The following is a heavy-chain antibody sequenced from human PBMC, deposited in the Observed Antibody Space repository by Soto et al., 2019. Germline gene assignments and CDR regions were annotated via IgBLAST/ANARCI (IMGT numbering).Heavy chain of an antibody. CDR1: GFTFSSYA. Sequence: QVQLVESGGGVVQPGRSLRLSCAASGFTFSSYAMHWVRQAPGKGLEWVAVISYDGSNKYYADSVKGRFTISRDNSKNTLYLQMNSLRAEDTAVYYCARDGVLRFLEWLLHNSTWFDPWGQGTLVTVSS. V-gene: IGHV3-30-3*01. CDR3: ARDGVLRFLEWLLHNSTWFDP. J-gene: IGHJ5*02. D-gene: IGHD3-3*01. CDR2: ISYDGSNK.